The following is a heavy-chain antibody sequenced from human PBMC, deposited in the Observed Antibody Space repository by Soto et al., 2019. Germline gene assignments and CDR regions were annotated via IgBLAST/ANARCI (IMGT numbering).Heavy chain of an antibody. CDR3: ARRGSNDDLDD. J-gene: IGHJ4*02. D-gene: IGHD1-1*01. Sequence: QVQLVESGGGVVQPGRSLRLSCAASGFTFSSYGMHWVRQAPGKGLEWVAVISYDGSNKYYADSVKGRFTISRDNSKNTLYLQMNSLRPEDTAVYYCARRGSNDDLDDWGQLTLLTVSS. V-gene: IGHV3-30-3*01. CDR1: GFTFSSYG. CDR2: ISYDGSNK.